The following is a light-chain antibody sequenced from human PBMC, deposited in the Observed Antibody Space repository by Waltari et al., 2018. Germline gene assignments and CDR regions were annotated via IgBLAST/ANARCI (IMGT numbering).Light chain of an antibody. J-gene: IGKJ2*01. V-gene: IGKV4-1*01. CDR3: QHYSNTPYT. CDR1: QSVLLSSNNRNY. Sequence: DIVMTQSPDSLAVSLGERATINCKSSQSVLLSSNNRNYLTWYQQKPGQPPKLLIYWATTRESGVPGRFSGSGSGTDFTLTISSLQAEDVAVYYCQHYSNTPYTFGQGTKLEIK. CDR2: WAT.